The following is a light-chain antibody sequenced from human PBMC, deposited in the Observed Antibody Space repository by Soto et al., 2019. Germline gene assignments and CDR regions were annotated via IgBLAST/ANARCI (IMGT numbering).Light chain of an antibody. J-gene: IGKJ4*01. CDR2: VAS. CDR1: QTVGTS. Sequence: ELVLTQSPATLSVSPGERATLTCRASQTVGTSLAWYQQKPGQAPRLLIYVASTRATGVPSRFSGSGSVTEFNLTISSLQSEDFAVYYCQQHNAWPLTFGGGTKVEIK. CDR3: QQHNAWPLT. V-gene: IGKV3-15*01.